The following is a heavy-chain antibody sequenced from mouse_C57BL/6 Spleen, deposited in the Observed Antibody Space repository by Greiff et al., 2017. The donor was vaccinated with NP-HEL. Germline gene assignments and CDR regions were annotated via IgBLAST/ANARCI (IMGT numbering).Heavy chain of an antibody. J-gene: IGHJ1*03. D-gene: IGHD2-1*01. CDR3: ARSLYGNWYFDV. CDR1: GYTFTSYW. CDR2: INPSNGGT. V-gene: IGHV1-53*01. Sequence: QVHVKQPGTELVKPGASVKLSCKASGYTFTSYWMHWVKQRPGQGLEWIGNINPSNGGTNYNEKFKSKATLTVDKSSSTAYMQLSSLTSEDSAVYYCARSLYGNWYFDVWGTGTTVTVSS.